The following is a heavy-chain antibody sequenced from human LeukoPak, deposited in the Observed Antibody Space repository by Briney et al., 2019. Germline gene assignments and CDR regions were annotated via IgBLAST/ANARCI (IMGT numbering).Heavy chain of an antibody. J-gene: IGHJ4*02. V-gene: IGHV1-69*13. CDR3: ARGGPYCGGDCQSD. CDR1: GGTFSSYA. Sequence: ASVMVSCKASGGTFSSYAISWVRQAPGQGLEWMGGIIPIFGTANYAQKFQGRVTITADESTSTAYMELSSLRSEDTAVCYCARGGPYCGGDCQSDWGQGTLVTVSS. D-gene: IGHD2-21*02. CDR2: IIPIFGTA.